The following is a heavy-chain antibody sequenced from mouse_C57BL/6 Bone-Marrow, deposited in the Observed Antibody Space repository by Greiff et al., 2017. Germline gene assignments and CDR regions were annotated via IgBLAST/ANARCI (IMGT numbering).Heavy chain of an antibody. CDR2: ISDGGSYT. Sequence: EVKVVESGGGLVKPGGSLKLSCAAYGFTFSSYAMSWVRQTPEKRLEWVATISDGGSYTYYPDNVKGRFTISRDNAKNNLYLQMSPLKSEDTAMYYCARCPSDCFDYGGQGTTLTVSS. CDR3: ARCPSDCFDY. J-gene: IGHJ2*01. CDR1: GFTFSSYA. V-gene: IGHV5-4*03.